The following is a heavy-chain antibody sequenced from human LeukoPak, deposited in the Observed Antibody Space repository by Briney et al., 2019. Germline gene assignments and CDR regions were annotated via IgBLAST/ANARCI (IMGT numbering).Heavy chain of an antibody. J-gene: IGHJ4*02. CDR3: ARDTGYLPSRYFDS. CDR2: IDPSDGST. D-gene: IGHD3-9*01. CDR1: GYTFTGYY. V-gene: IGHV1-46*01. Sequence: ASVKVSCKASGYTFTGYYIHWVRQAPGQGLEWMGIIDPSDGSTTYPQKFQGRVTMTRDTSTSTVYMDLTSLRSDDTAVYYCARDTGYLPSRYFDSWGQGTLVTVSS.